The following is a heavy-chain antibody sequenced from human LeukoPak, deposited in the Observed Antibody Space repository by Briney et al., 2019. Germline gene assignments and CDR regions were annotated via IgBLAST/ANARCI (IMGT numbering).Heavy chain of an antibody. CDR3: AREGPITIFPDAFDI. CDR2: IIPIFGTA. CDR1: GGTFSSYA. V-gene: IGHV1-69*01. Sequence: ASVKVSCKASGGTFSSYAISWVRQAPGQGLEWMGGIIPIFGTANYAQKFQGRVTITADESTSTAYMELSSLRSEDTAVYYCAREGPITIFPDAFDIWGQGTMVTVSS. J-gene: IGHJ3*02. D-gene: IGHD3-9*01.